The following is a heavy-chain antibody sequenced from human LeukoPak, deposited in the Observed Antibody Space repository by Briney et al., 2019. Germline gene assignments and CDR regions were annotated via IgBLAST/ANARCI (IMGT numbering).Heavy chain of an antibody. CDR2: IYYSGST. CDR3: ARITFVVEGYGMDV. CDR1: GGSISSYY. Sequence: SETLSLTCTVSGGSISSYYWSWIRQPPGKGLEWIGYIYYSGSTNYNPSLKSRVTISVDTSKNQFSLSLSSVTAADTAVYYCARITFVVEGYGMDVWGQGTTVTVSS. J-gene: IGHJ6*02. V-gene: IGHV4-59*08. D-gene: IGHD2-21*01.